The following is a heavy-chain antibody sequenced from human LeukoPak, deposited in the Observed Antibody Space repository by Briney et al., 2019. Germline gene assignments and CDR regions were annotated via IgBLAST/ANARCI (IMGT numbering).Heavy chain of an antibody. V-gene: IGHV4-59*04. CDR3: ASVRGGSGFLGP. CDR2: IYYSGST. Sequence: SETLSLTCTVSGGSISSYYWSWIRQSPGKGLEWIGYIYYSGSTYYSPSLRGRVTMSVDTSKNQLSLKLSSVTAADTAVYYCASVRGGSGFLGPWGPGILVTVSS. D-gene: IGHD3-3*01. J-gene: IGHJ5*02. CDR1: GGSISSYY.